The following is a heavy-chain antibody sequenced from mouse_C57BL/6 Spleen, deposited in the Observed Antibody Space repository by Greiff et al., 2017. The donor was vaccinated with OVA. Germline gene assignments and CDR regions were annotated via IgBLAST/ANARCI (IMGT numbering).Heavy chain of an antibody. CDR1: GYAFSSSW. Sequence: QVQLQQSGPELVKPGASVKISCKASGYAFSSSWMNWVKQRPGKGLEWIGRIYPGDGATNYNGKFKGKATLTADKSSSTAYMQLSSLTSEDSSVYFCARSAATYYCDDWGKGTTRTVAS. J-gene: IGHJ2*01. V-gene: IGHV1-82*01. CDR2: IYPGDGAT. D-gene: IGHD6-1*01. CDR3: ARSAATYYCDD.